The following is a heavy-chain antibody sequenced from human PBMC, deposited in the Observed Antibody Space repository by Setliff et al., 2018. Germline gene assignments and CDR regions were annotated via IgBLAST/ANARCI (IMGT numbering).Heavy chain of an antibody. CDR1: GYTFTSYG. D-gene: IGHD6-19*01. CDR2: ISVYNGKT. Sequence: ASVKVSCKASGYTFTSYGFSWVRQAPGQGLEWMGWISVYNGKTKYAQKFQGRVTITADESTSTAYMELRSLRSDDTAVYYCARDSGWYGMDVWGQGTTVTVSS. J-gene: IGHJ6*02. CDR3: ARDSGWYGMDV. V-gene: IGHV1-18*01.